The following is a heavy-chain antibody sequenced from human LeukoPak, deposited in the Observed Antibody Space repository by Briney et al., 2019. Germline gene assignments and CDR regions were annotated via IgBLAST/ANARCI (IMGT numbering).Heavy chain of an antibody. CDR3: ARVAAVDYFDY. Sequence: ASVKVSCKASGYTFTSYGISWVRQAPGQGLEWMGWINPYNGNTNYAQKLQGRVTMTTDTPTSTAYMELRSLRSDDTAVYYCARVAAVDYFDYWGQGTLVTVSS. CDR2: INPYNGNT. D-gene: IGHD6-13*01. V-gene: IGHV1-18*01. J-gene: IGHJ4*02. CDR1: GYTFTSYG.